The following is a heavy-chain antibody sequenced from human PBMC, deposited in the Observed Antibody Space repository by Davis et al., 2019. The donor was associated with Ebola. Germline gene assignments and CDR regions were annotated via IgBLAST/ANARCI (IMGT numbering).Heavy chain of an antibody. V-gene: IGHV4-59*01. Sequence: SETLSLTCTVSGGSISSYYWSWIRQPPGKGLEWIGYIYYSGSTNYNPSLKSRVTISVDTSKTQFSLKLSSVTAADTAVYYCARDRRVSVYPPYYYGMDVWGQGTTVTVSS. J-gene: IGHJ6*02. CDR3: ARDRRVSVYPPYYYGMDV. CDR2: IYYSGST. D-gene: IGHD2-8*01. CDR1: GGSISSYY.